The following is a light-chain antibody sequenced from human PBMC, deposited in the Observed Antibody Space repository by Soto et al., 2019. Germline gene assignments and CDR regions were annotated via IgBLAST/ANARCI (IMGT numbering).Light chain of an antibody. Sequence: EIVLTQSPGTLSLSPGERATLSCRASQSVSSGYLAWYQERRGQAPRLLIYAASSRATGIPDRFSGSGSGTDFTLTISRLESEDFAVYYCQQYGSSQLTFGQGTKVEIK. J-gene: IGKJ2*01. CDR2: AAS. V-gene: IGKV3-20*01. CDR1: QSVSSGY. CDR3: QQYGSSQLT.